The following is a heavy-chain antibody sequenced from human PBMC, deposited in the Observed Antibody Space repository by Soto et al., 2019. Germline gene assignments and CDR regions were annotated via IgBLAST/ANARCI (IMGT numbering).Heavy chain of an antibody. Sequence: GGSLRLSCAASGFTFSSYAMHWVRQAPGKGLEWVAVISYDGSNKYYADSVKGRFTISRDKSKNTLYLQMNRLRSDDTAVYYCARGVVGARVGYYYYYVDVWGKGTTVTVSS. D-gene: IGHD2-2*01. CDR1: GFTFSSYA. CDR3: ARGVVGARVGYYYYYVDV. J-gene: IGHJ6*03. CDR2: ISYDGSNK. V-gene: IGHV3-30-3*01.